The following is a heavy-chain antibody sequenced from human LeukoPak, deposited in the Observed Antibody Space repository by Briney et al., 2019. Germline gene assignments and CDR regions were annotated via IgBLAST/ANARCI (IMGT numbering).Heavy chain of an antibody. D-gene: IGHD5-18*01. V-gene: IGHV3-23*01. CDR2: ISGSGDNT. J-gene: IGHJ4*02. CDR1: GFTFSSAG. CDR3: AKDQGYSYGYGFDL. Sequence: PGGSLRLSCAASGFTFSSAGLSWVRQAPGKGLEWVSGISGSGDNTYYADSVKGRFTISRDNSKNTLYLQMTSLRAEDTAVYYCAKDQGYSYGYGFDLWGQGTLVTVSS.